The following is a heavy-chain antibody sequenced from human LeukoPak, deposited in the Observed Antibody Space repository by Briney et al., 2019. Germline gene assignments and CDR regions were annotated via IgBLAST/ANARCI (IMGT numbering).Heavy chain of an antibody. CDR2: IYTSGST. V-gene: IGHV4-61*02. CDR3: ASVGDYVSY. J-gene: IGHJ4*02. CDR1: GGSISSGSYY. D-gene: IGHD4-17*01. Sequence: SETLSLSCTVSGGSISSGSYYWSWIRQPAGKGLEWIGRIYTSGSTNYNPSLKSRVTISVDTSKNQFSLKLSSVTAADTAVYYCASVGDYVSYWGQGTLVTVSS.